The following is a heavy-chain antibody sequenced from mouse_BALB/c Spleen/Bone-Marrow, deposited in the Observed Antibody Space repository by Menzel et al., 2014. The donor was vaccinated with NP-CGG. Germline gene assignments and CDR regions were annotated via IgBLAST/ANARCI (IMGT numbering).Heavy chain of an antibody. V-gene: IGHV2-6-7*01. CDR1: GFSLSGYV. D-gene: IGHD3-2*02. CDR2: IWSDGST. CDR3: ARDQEDRNFYYAMDY. Sequence: VHLEESGPGLVAPSQSLSITCTVSGFSLSGYVVNWVRQPPGKGLAWLGMIWSDGSTDYNSALKSRLNISKDSSKSQVVLKISSLQTDDTASDYCARDQEDRNFYYAMDYWGQGRPVTV. J-gene: IGHJ4*01.